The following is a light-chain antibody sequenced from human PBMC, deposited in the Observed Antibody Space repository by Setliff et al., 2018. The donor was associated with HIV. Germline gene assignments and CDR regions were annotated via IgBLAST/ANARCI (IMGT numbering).Light chain of an antibody. V-gene: IGLV2-14*03. J-gene: IGLJ2*01. CDR3: SSYTTSSTPHVV. CDR1: SSDVGGYNY. Sequence: SVLTQPASVSGSPGQSITISCTGTSSDVGGYNYVSWYQQHPGKAPKLMIYDVSYRPSGVSNRFSGSKSGNTASLTISGLQAEDEADYHCSSYTTSSTPHVVFGGGTQLTVL. CDR2: DVS.